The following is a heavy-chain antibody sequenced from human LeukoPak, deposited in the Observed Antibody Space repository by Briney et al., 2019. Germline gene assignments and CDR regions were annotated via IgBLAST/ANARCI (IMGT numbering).Heavy chain of an antibody. CDR2: IYYSGST. CDR3: ARDGRFPPEVLPRYFDS. V-gene: IGHV4-39*07. CDR1: GGSVSGSAYY. J-gene: IGHJ4*02. Sequence: SETLSLTCTVSGGSVSGSAYYWGWIRQPPEKGLEWIGNIYYSGSTYYNPSLKSRVTISIDTSKNQFSLKLSSVTAADTAVYYCARDGRFPPEVLPRYFDSWGQGTLVTVSS. D-gene: IGHD1-14*01.